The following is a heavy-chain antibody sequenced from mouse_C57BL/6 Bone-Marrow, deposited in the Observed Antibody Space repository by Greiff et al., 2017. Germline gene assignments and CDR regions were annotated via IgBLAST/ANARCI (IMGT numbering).Heavy chain of an antibody. Sequence: EVKVEESGPGLVKPSQSLSLTCSVTGYSITSGYYWNWIRQFPGNKLEWMGYISYDGSNKYNPSLKNRISITRDTSKNQFFLKLNSVTTEDTATYDCARGLHGSPWYFDVWGTGTTVTVSS. CDR1: GYSITSGYY. CDR3: ARGLHGSPWYFDV. CDR2: ISYDGSN. V-gene: IGHV3-6*01. J-gene: IGHJ1*03. D-gene: IGHD1-1*01.